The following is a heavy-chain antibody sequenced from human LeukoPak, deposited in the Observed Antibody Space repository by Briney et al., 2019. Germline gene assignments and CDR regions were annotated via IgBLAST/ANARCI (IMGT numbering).Heavy chain of an antibody. CDR3: ARGIGVYYYDSSGYYPSGYFQH. V-gene: IGHV4-31*03. J-gene: IGHJ1*01. CDR1: GGSISSGGYY. Sequence: SQTLSLTCTVSGGSISSGGYYWSWIRQHPGKGLEWIGYIYYSGSTYYNPSLKSRVTISVDTSKNQFSPKLSSVTAADTAVYYCARGIGVYYYDSSGYYPSGYFQHWGQGTLVTVSS. CDR2: IYYSGST. D-gene: IGHD3-22*01.